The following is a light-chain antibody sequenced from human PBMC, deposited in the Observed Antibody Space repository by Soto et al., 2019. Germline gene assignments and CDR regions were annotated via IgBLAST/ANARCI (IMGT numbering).Light chain of an antibody. Sequence: EIVMTQSPATLSLSPGERATLSCRASQSVSSTFEWYQQKPGQPPSRLLYDASTSATGIPARCSGSGCGTEFTLTISSLQSEDFEVYYCQQYNNWSLYTFGQGTKLEIK. CDR3: QQYNNWSLYT. CDR2: DAS. J-gene: IGKJ2*01. V-gene: IGKV3-15*01. CDR1: QSVSST.